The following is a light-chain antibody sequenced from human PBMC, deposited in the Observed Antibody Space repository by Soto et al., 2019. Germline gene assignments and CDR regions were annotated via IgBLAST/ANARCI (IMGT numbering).Light chain of an antibody. CDR2: DAS. V-gene: IGKV1-5*01. CDR3: QQYNSYPYT. CDR1: HYLGRD. Sequence: DFQMTQSPFTLSASVGDRVTITCRASHYLGRDLAWYQQKPGKTPKLLIYDASNLKSGVPSRFSGSGSGTEFSLTIDSLQPDDFATYYCQQYNSYPYTFGQGTRLEIK. J-gene: IGKJ5*01.